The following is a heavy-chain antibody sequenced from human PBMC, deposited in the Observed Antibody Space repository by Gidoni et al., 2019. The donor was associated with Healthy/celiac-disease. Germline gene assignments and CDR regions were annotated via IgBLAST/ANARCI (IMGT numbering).Heavy chain of an antibody. CDR2: INHSGST. CDR3: ARGYGLRRRDYDFWSGYYTGPPRYYYYGMDV. D-gene: IGHD3-3*01. Sequence: QVQLQQWGAGLLKPSETLSLTCAVYGGSFSGYYWSWIRQPPGKGLEWIGEINHSGSTNYNPSLKSRVTISVDTSKNQFSLKLSSVTAADTAVYYCARGYGLRRRDYDFWSGYYTGPPRYYYYGMDVWGQGTTVTVSS. V-gene: IGHV4-34*01. J-gene: IGHJ6*02. CDR1: GGSFSGYY.